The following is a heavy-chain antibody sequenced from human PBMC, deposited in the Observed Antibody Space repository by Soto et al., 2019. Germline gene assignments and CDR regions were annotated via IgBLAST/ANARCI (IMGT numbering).Heavy chain of an antibody. D-gene: IGHD2-15*01. J-gene: IGHJ5*02. V-gene: IGHV4-30-4*01. CDR3: ARASLNCSGGSCYPVNWFDP. CDR2: IYYTGTT. CDR1: GGSISVGDYY. Sequence: SETLSLACTVSGGSISVGDYYWNWLSQPPGQGLEWIGSIYYTGTTKYNPSLKSRATLSVDTSKNRFSLNLTSVTAADSAVYYCARASLNCSGGSCYPVNWFDPWGQGTLVTVAS.